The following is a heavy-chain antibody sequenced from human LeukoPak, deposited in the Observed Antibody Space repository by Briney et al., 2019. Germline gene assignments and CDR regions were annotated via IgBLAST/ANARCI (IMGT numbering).Heavy chain of an antibody. J-gene: IGHJ6*02. D-gene: IGHD2-2*01. CDR3: ARVVDCSSTSCYSGYYYYGMDV. CDR1: GGSISSYY. CDR2: IYYSGST. V-gene: IGHV4-59*01. Sequence: SETLSLTCTVSGGSISSYYWSWIRQPPGKGLEWIGYIYYSGSTSYNPSLRSRVTISVDTSKNQFSLKLSSVTAADTAVYYCARVVDCSSTSCYSGYYYYGMDVWGQGTTVTVSS.